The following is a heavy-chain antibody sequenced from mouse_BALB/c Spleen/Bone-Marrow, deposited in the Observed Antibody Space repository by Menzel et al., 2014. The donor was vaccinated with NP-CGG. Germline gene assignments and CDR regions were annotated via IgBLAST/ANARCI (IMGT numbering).Heavy chain of an antibody. Sequence: EVKLMESGGGLVKPGGSLKLSCAASGFTFSDYYMYWVRQTPEKRLEWVATISDGGSYTYYPDSVKGRFTISRDNAENNLFLQLSSLKSEDTAMYYCAREVSMDYWGQGTSVTVSS. CDR3: AREVSMDY. V-gene: IGHV5-4*02. CDR1: GFTFSDYY. CDR2: ISDGGSYT. J-gene: IGHJ4*01.